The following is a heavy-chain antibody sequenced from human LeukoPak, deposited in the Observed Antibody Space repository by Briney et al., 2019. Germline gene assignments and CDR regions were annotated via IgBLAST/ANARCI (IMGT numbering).Heavy chain of an antibody. J-gene: IGHJ4*02. V-gene: IGHV4-59*08. Sequence: SETLSLTCTVSGGSITNYYWTRIRQPPGKGLEWLGYIYYRGSTNYNPSLKSRVTISVDTSKNQFSLKLSSVTAADTAVYYCSRGLLYSDFWGQGTLVTVSS. CDR3: SRGLLYSDF. CDR2: IYYRGST. CDR1: GGSITNYY. D-gene: IGHD3-10*01.